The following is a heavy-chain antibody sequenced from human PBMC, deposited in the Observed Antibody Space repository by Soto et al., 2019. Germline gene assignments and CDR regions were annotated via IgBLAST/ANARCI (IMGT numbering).Heavy chain of an antibody. CDR2: ISAYDGNT. Sequence: VASVKVSCKASGYTFTSYGISWVRQAPGQGLEWMGWISAYDGNTHHAQKLQGRVTMTTDTSTSTVYMELRSLRSDDTAVYYCARDRGPTVTHFDYWGQGTLVTVSS. J-gene: IGHJ4*02. CDR3: ARDRGPTVTHFDY. D-gene: IGHD4-17*01. CDR1: GYTFTSYG. V-gene: IGHV1-18*01.